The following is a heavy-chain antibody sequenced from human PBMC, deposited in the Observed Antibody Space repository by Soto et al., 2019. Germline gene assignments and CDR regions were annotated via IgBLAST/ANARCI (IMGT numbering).Heavy chain of an antibody. CDR3: ARLLWWWGY. J-gene: IGHJ4*02. CDR2: IKQDGSEK. V-gene: IGHV3-7*04. CDR1: GFTFNTFW. Sequence: EVQLVESGGGLVQPGGSLRLSCAASGFTFNTFWMSWVRQAPGKGLEWVASIKQDGSEKYYVDSVKGRFTISRDNAKNSLYLHMNSLRGEDTAVYYCARLLWWWGYWGQGTLVTVSS. D-gene: IGHD2-21*01.